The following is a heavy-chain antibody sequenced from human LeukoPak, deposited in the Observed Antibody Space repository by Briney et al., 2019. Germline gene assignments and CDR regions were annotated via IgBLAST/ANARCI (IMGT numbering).Heavy chain of an antibody. J-gene: IGHJ4*02. Sequence: GGSLRLSCAASGFTFSSYWMNWVRQAPGKGLEWVAKIKQHGGGKYYVDSVKGRFTISRDDANNSLYLQMNSLRAEDTAVYYCARVTGAHFDHWGPGTPVTVSS. CDR2: IKQHGGGK. CDR3: ARVTGAHFDH. V-gene: IGHV3-7*01. D-gene: IGHD3-9*01. CDR1: GFTFSSYW.